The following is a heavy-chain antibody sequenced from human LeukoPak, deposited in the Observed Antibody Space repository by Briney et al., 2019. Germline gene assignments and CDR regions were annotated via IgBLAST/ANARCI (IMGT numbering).Heavy chain of an antibody. V-gene: IGHV3-21*01. CDR3: ARDPDAATSSGYYGP. D-gene: IGHD3-22*01. J-gene: IGHJ5*02. CDR1: GFTFSSYS. Sequence: GGSLRLSCAASGFTFSSYSMNWVRQAPGKGLEWVSSISSSSSYIYYADSVKGRFTISRDNAKNSLYLQMNSLRAEDTAVYYCARDPDAATSSGYYGPWGQGTLVTVSS. CDR2: ISSSSSYI.